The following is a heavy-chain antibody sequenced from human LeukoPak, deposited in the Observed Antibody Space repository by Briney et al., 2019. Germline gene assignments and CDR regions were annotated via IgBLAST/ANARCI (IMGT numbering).Heavy chain of an antibody. Sequence: GRSLRLSCAASGFTFSNYGIHWVRQAPGKGLEWVAAVSYDGGSEYYADSVKGRFAVSRDNSKNTLYLQMRSLRPEDTAVYYCASNFYDVGGYYYRTPVQYWGQGTPVTVSS. CDR2: VSYDGGSE. CDR1: GFTFSNYG. J-gene: IGHJ4*02. CDR3: ASNFYDVGGYYYRTPVQY. D-gene: IGHD3-22*01. V-gene: IGHV3-30*03.